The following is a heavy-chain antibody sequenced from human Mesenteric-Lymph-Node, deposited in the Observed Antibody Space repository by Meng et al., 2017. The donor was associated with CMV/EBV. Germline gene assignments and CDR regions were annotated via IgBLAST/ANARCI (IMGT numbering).Heavy chain of an antibody. CDR1: GYIFTGYY. CDR3: ASLDIVVVPAAIPEGNWFDP. D-gene: IGHD2-2*02. J-gene: IGHJ5*02. Sequence: ASVKVSCKASGYIFTGYYMHWVRQAPGQGLEWMGWINPNNGGTNYAQKYQGRVTMTRDTSSSTAYMELSRLRSDDTAVYYCASLDIVVVPAAIPEGNWFDPWGQGTLVTVSS. CDR2: INPNNGGT. V-gene: IGHV1-2*02.